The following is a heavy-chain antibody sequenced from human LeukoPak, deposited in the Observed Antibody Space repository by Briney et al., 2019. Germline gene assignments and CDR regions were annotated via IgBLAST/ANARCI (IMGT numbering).Heavy chain of an antibody. D-gene: IGHD6-19*01. CDR3: ARDPSNTSGWKTWFDP. V-gene: IGHV1-18*04. CDR2: ISAYNGDT. Sequence: GASVKVSCKASGYTFTGYYMHWVRQAPGQALEWMGWISAYNGDTKYAQNLQGRVTLTTNTLTTTAYLELRSLTSDDTAVYYCARDPSNTSGWKTWFDPWGQGTLVTVSS. J-gene: IGHJ5*02. CDR1: GYTFTGYY.